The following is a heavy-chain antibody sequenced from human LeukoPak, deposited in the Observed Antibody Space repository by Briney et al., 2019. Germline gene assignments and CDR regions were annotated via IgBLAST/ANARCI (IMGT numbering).Heavy chain of an antibody. CDR2: INHSGST. CDR3: AREVRRDGYKNKGFDP. J-gene: IGHJ5*02. V-gene: IGHV4-34*01. D-gene: IGHD5-24*01. CDR1: GGSFSGYY. Sequence: SETLSLTCAVYGGSFSGYYWSWIRQPPGKGLEWIGEINHSGSTNYNPSLKSRVTISVDTSTNQFSLTLSSVTAADTAVYYCAREVRRDGYKNKGFDPWGQGTLVTVSS.